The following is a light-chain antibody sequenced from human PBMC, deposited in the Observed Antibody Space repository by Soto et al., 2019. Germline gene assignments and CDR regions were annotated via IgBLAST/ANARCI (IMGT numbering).Light chain of an antibody. CDR1: SSNIGSNT. V-gene: IGLV1-44*01. Sequence: QLVLTQPPSASGTPGQRVTISCSGSSSNIGSNTVNWYQQLPGTAPKLLIYRNNQRPSGVPDRFSGSKSGTSASLAISGLQSEDEADYYCAAWDDSLNGLVFGGGTQLTVL. J-gene: IGLJ2*01. CDR3: AAWDDSLNGLV. CDR2: RNN.